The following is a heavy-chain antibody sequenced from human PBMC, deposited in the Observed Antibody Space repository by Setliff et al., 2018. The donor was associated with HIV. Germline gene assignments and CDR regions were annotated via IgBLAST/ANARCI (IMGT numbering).Heavy chain of an antibody. CDR2: VYYSGST. CDR1: GESFSNYH. J-gene: IGHJ6*03. D-gene: IGHD3-22*01. Sequence: SETLSLTCAVFGESFSNYHWNWFRQPPGGGLEWIGYVYYSGSTSYSPSLRGRVTMSVDPSKNQFSLKLNSVTAADTAIYYCARGNYDTSDYYTNFYYYYMDVWGKGTAVTVSS. V-gene: IGHV4-59*01. CDR3: ARGNYDTSDYYTNFYYYYMDV.